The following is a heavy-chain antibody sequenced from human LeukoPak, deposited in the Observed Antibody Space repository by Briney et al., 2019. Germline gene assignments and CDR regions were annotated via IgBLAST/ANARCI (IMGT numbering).Heavy chain of an antibody. CDR3: AKDKGQQRVSLSFLDV. V-gene: IGHV3-30*04. D-gene: IGHD6-13*01. Sequence: GGSLRLSCAASGFTFSSYAMHWVRQAPGKGLEWVAVISYDGSNKYYADSVKGRFTISRDNSKNTLYLQMNSLRAEDTAVYYCAKDKGQQRVSLSFLDVWGQGTTFPVSS. CDR1: GFTFSSYA. CDR2: ISYDGSNK. J-gene: IGHJ6*02.